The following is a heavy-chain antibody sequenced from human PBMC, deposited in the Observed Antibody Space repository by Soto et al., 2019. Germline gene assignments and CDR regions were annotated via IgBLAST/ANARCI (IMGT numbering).Heavy chain of an antibody. CDR3: ARDSFGMDCTYRTCXXXXDP. Sequence: QVHLVQSGAEVRKPGSSVKVSCKASGGTFSSSALSWLRQAPGQGLEWMGGIIPFFGTTYYAQNFQGRVTVTADTSTDTVYMELSSLTSEDTAVYYCARDSFGMDCTYRTCXXXXDPWGQXTLVTVSS. CDR2: IIPFFGTT. J-gene: IGHJ5*02. V-gene: IGHV1-69*06. CDR1: GGTFSSSA. D-gene: IGHD2-8*01.